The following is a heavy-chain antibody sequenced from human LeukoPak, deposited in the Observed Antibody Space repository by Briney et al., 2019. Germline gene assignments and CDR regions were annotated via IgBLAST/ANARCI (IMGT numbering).Heavy chain of an antibody. V-gene: IGHV3-30*18. J-gene: IGHJ5*02. D-gene: IGHD3-9*01. Sequence: GRSLRLSCAASGFTFSSYGMHWVRQAPGKGLEWVAVISYDGSNKYYADSVKGRFTISRDNSKNTLYLQMNSLRAEDTAVYYCAKDQITIFDWFDPWGQGTLVTVSS. CDR3: AKDQITIFDWFDP. CDR1: GFTFSSYG. CDR2: ISYDGSNK.